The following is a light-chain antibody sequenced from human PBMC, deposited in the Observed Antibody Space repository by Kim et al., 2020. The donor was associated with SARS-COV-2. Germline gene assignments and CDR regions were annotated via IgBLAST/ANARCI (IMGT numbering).Light chain of an antibody. CDR2: KAS. CDR3: QQYNFYPLT. CDR1: QSISRW. Sequence: ASVGDRVTITCRASQSISRWVAWYQQKPGKAPKFRIYKASFLETGVPSRFSGSESGTEFTLTINSLQPDDFATYYCQQYNFYPLTFGGGTKVDIK. V-gene: IGKV1-5*03. J-gene: IGKJ4*01.